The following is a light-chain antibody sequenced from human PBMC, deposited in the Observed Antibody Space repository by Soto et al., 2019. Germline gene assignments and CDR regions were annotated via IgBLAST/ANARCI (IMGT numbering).Light chain of an antibody. V-gene: IGKV1-6*01. J-gene: IGKJ1*01. CDR2: GAS. Sequence: IQMTQSPSSLSASVGDRVTISCRASQGIGNALDWYQQKPGKPPKVLIYGASNWQCGVPPRFSGSGSGTDFTLDISSLQPEDAATYYCLQDINCPWTFGQGTKVDIK. CDR3: LQDINCPWT. CDR1: QGIGNA.